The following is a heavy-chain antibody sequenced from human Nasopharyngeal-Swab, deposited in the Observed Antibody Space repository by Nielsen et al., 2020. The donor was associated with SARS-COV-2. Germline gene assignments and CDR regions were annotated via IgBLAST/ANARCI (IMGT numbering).Heavy chain of an antibody. V-gene: IGHV3-7*01. CDR3: AGDLHCSGGSCYSYGMDV. D-gene: IGHD2-15*01. Sequence: GESLKISCAASGFTFSSYWMSWVRQAPGKGLEWVANINQDGNEKYYVDSVKGRFTISRDNAKNSLYLQMNSLRAEDTAVYYCAGDLHCSGGSCYSYGMDVWGQGTTVTVSS. J-gene: IGHJ6*02. CDR1: GFTFSSYW. CDR2: INQDGNEK.